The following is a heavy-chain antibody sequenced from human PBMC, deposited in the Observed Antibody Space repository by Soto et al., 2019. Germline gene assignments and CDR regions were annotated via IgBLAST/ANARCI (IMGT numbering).Heavy chain of an antibody. CDR1: GITATNGH. J-gene: IGHJ4*02. CDR3: ARDWNGDKYFDF. Sequence: DVQLVKSGGGLIQPGGSLRLSCAASGITATNGHMSWVRQAPGKGLEWVSVIYSDDNTYYADSVKGRFTISRDTSKNTVYLQMNGLRAEDTAVYYCARDWNGDKYFDFWDQGSLVPVSS. D-gene: IGHD4-17*01. V-gene: IGHV3-53*01. CDR2: IYSDDNT.